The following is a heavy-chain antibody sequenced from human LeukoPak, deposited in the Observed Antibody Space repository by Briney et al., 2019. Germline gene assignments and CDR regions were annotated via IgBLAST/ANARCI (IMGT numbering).Heavy chain of an antibody. D-gene: IGHD2-2*01. CDR2: ISSSGSNI. J-gene: IGHJ4*02. V-gene: IGHV3-48*03. Sequence: PGGSLRLSCAASGFTFSSYEMNWVRQAPGKGLEWVSYISSSGSNIYYADSVKGRFTISRDNAKNSLYLQMNSLRAEDTAVYYCAREYCSSTSCYVANWGQGTLVTVSS. CDR3: AREYCSSTSCYVAN. CDR1: GFTFSSYE.